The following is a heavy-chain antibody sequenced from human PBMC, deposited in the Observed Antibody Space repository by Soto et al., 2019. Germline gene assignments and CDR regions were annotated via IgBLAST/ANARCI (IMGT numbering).Heavy chain of an antibody. CDR2: IGTHADTT. V-gene: IGHV3-23*01. J-gene: IGHJ3*02. CDR1: GFTFSTYA. D-gene: IGHD3-16*01. CDR3: ARPYVEVAVNDAFDI. Sequence: EVQLLESGGGLVQPGGSLRLSCAASGFTFSTYALTWVRQAPGKGLEWVSSIGTHADTTYYVDSVKGRFSISRDNSKNTVYLQMSSLSAEDTAVYYCARPYVEVAVNDAFDIWGRRTMVTVSS.